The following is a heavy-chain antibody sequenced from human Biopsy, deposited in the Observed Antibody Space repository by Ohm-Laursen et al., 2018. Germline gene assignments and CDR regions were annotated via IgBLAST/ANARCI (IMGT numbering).Heavy chain of an antibody. V-gene: IGHV1-69*06. D-gene: IGHD3-9*01. CDR2: NIPILGTG. CDR1: GGIFSNYG. CDR3: ATKLTGYFHH. J-gene: IGHJ1*01. Sequence: SSVKVSCKAPGGIFSNYGVNWVRQAPGQGLEWLGGNIPILGTGNYAQKFQDRVTVAADTSTSTATMELRSLRSDDTAVYYCATKLTGYFHHWGQGTLVIVSS.